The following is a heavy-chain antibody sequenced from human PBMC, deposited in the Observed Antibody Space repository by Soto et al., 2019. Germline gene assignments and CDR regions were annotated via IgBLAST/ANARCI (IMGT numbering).Heavy chain of an antibody. Sequence: PSETLSLTCAVYGGSFSGHSWTWIRQSPGKGLEWIGDINHSGRVNYSPSLKSRVTISLDTSKNQFSLTLSAVTAADTAMYYCVRGGYFDRSWFDPWGQGSLVTVSS. CDR1: GGSFSGHS. CDR2: INHSGRV. D-gene: IGHD3-22*01. CDR3: VRGGYFDRSWFDP. J-gene: IGHJ5*02. V-gene: IGHV4-34*01.